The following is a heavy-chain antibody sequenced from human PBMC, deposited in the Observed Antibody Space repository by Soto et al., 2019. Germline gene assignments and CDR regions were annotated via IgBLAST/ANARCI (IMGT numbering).Heavy chain of an antibody. J-gene: IGHJ4*02. Sequence: GGSLRLSCVASGFTFSNYGMHWVRQAPGKGLEWVAVIWYDGSNKNYADSVKGRFTISRDNSKNTLYLQMNSLRAEDTAVYYCARDREGSGSYYPIDYWGQGTLVTVSS. D-gene: IGHD3-10*01. CDR3: ARDREGSGSYYPIDY. V-gene: IGHV3-33*01. CDR1: GFTFSNYG. CDR2: IWYDGSNK.